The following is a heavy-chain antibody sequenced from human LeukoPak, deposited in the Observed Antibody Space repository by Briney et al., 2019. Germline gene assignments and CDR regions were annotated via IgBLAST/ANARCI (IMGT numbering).Heavy chain of an antibody. CDR2: ISAYNGNT. Sequence: ASVKVSCKASGYTSTSYGISWVRQAPGQGLEWMGWISAYNGNTNYAQKLQGRVTMTTDTSTSTAYMELRSLRSDDTAVYYCARLYSSSWPVLPPPYFDYWGQGTLVTVSS. CDR3: ARLYSSSWPVLPPPYFDY. J-gene: IGHJ4*02. V-gene: IGHV1-18*01. D-gene: IGHD6-13*01. CDR1: GYTSTSYG.